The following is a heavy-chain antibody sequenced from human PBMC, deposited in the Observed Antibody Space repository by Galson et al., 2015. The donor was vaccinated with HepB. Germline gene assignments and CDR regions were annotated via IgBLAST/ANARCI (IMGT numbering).Heavy chain of an antibody. CDR1: GYNFSTYW. CDR3: ARRLKFDWFFDS. D-gene: IGHD3-9*01. CDR2: IYPGDSDT. J-gene: IGHJ5*01. V-gene: IGHV5-51*03. Sequence: QSGAEVKKPGESLRISCEGFGYNFSTYWIGWVRQMPGKGLEWMGIIYPGDSDTRYSPSFQGQVTISADKSISTAYLHWSGLKPSDTAMYYCARRLKFDWFFDSWGQGTLVTVSS.